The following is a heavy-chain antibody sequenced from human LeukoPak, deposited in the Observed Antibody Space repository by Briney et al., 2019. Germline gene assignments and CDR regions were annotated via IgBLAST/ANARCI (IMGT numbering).Heavy chain of an antibody. J-gene: IGHJ4*02. CDR2: ISSSGNTT. Sequence: GGSLRLSCAASGFTFSDNYMSWIRQAPGKGLEWVSYISSSGNTTYNADSVKGRFTISRDNAKNSLYLQMNSLRAEDTAVYYCARDAVWGYYDSSGYYPLDYWGQGTLVTVSS. D-gene: IGHD3-22*01. CDR1: GFTFSDNY. CDR3: ARDAVWGYYDSSGYYPLDY. V-gene: IGHV3-11*04.